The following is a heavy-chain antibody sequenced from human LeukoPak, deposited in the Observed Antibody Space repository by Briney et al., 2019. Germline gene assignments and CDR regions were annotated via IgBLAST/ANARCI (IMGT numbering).Heavy chain of an antibody. V-gene: IGHV3-53*01. J-gene: IGHJ4*02. D-gene: IGHD3-3*01. CDR1: GFTVSSNY. CDR3: ARGRGLGVVSPYFDY. CDR2: IYGDGRT. Sequence: GGSLRLSCAASGFTVSSNYMSWVRQAPGKGLERVSVIYGDGRTSHSASVRGRFTISRDNSKNIVSLQMNNLRAEDTAVYYCARGRGLGVVSPYFDYWGQGTLVTVSS.